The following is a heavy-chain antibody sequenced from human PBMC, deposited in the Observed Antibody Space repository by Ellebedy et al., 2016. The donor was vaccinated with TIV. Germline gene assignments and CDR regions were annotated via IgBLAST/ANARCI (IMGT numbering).Heavy chain of an antibody. V-gene: IGHV3-30*04. CDR2: ISYNGSNK. CDR3: ARDPLAAAQRGFFDL. D-gene: IGHD6-13*01. J-gene: IGHJ2*01. CDR1: GFTFNSYA. Sequence: GGSLRLSCAASGFTFNSYAMHWVRQAPGKGLEWVAVISYNGSNKYYADSVKGRFTISRDNSKDTQYLQMNSLTPEDTAVYYCARDPLAAAQRGFFDLWGRGTLVTVSS.